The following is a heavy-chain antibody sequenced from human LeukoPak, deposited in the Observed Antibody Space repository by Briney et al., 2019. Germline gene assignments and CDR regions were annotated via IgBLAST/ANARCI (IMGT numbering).Heavy chain of an antibody. V-gene: IGHV4-61*02. D-gene: IGHD2-2*01. CDR3: ASIYCSSTSCYEGFDP. J-gene: IGHJ5*02. CDR1: GGSISSGSYY. CDR2: IYTSGST. Sequence: SETLSLTCTVSGGSISSGSYYWSWIRQPAGKGLEWIGRIYTSGSTNYNPSLKSRVTISVDTSKNPFSLKLSSVTAADTAVYYCASIYCSSTSCYEGFDPWGQGTLVTVSS.